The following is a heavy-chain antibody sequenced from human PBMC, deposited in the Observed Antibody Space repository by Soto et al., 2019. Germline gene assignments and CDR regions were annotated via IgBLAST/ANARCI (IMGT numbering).Heavy chain of an antibody. Sequence: SQTLSLTCAISGDSVSSNSAACNWIRQSTSRGLEWLGRTYYRSKWYNDYAGSVKSRITINPDTSKNQFSLQLNSVTPEDTAVYSCVRASVEGYYSNGMDGCGQGTAVTVSS. CDR1: GDSVSSNSAA. J-gene: IGHJ6*02. V-gene: IGHV6-1*01. D-gene: IGHD3-3*01. CDR2: TYYRSKWYN. CDR3: VRASVEGYYSNGMDG.